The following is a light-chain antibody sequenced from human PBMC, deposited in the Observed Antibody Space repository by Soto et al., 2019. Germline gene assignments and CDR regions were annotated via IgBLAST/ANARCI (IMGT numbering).Light chain of an antibody. CDR3: QQPCTSPSIT. CDR2: DAS. J-gene: IGKJ5*01. CDR1: QRVRSY. Sequence: ERATLAXRGSQRVRSYLPWYQQKPRQAPSLLIYDASNRAPGIPARFSGSGSGTAFTLTLRSLHPDYSALSFCQQPCTSPSITFHQGTRLEI. V-gene: IGKV3-11*01.